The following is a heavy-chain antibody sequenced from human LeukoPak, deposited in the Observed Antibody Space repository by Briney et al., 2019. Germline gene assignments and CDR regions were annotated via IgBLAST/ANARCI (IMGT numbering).Heavy chain of an antibody. V-gene: IGHV3-7*01. CDR2: IKNDGSEK. D-gene: IGHD3-3*01. CDR3: ATDRGWRTSGYYLYYFEY. Sequence: GGSLRLSCAASGFSFSSYWMSWVRQAPGKGLEWVASIKNDGSEKYYVDSVRGRYTISRDNTKNSLYLQMSSLRAEDTAVYYCATDRGWRTSGYYLYYFEYWGQGTLVTFSS. J-gene: IGHJ4*02. CDR1: GFSFSSYW.